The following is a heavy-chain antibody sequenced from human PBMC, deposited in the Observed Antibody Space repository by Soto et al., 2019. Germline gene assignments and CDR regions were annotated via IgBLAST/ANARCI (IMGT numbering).Heavy chain of an antibody. CDR2: IYYSGST. J-gene: IGHJ6*02. Sequence: SETLCLTCPVSGGSVSSRSYYWSWIRQPPGKGLEWIGYIYYSGSTNYNPSLKSRVTISVDTSKNQFSLKLSSVTAADTAVYYCARVPGYSYGLHYYYYYGMDVWGQGTTGTVSS. D-gene: IGHD5-18*01. CDR1: GGSVSSRSYY. V-gene: IGHV4-61*01. CDR3: ARVPGYSYGLHYYYYYGMDV.